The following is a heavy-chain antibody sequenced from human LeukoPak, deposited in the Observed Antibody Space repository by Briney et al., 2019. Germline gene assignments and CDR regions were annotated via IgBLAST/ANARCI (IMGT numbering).Heavy chain of an antibody. Sequence: GRSLRLSCAASGFTFHSHWMNWVRQAPGKGPEWVANIKQDGSEKYYVDSVKGRFTISRDNAKNSLYLQMNSLRVEDTAIYYCATSPIQLWAFDMWGRGTMVTVSS. CDR2: IKQDGSEK. CDR1: GFTFHSHW. V-gene: IGHV3-7*01. J-gene: IGHJ3*02. CDR3: ATSPIQLWAFDM. D-gene: IGHD5-18*01.